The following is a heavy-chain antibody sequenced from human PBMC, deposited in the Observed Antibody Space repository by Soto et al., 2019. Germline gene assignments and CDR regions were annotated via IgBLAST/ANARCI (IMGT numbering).Heavy chain of an antibody. CDR1: GYTFTSFW. Sequence: PGESLKISCKGSGYTFTSFWIGWVRQMPGKGLEWMGIIYPGDSDTTYSPSFQGQVTISADKSISTAYLQWSSLKASDTAMYYCARLDYSDRRDSGYFDYWGQGILVTVSS. CDR2: IYPGDSDT. CDR3: ARLDYSDRRDSGYFDY. V-gene: IGHV5-51*01. J-gene: IGHJ4*02. D-gene: IGHD3-22*01.